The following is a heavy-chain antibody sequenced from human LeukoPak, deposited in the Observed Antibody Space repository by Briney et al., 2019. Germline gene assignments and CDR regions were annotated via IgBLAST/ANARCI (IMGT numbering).Heavy chain of an antibody. CDR1: GYTFTGYY. Sequence: ASVTVSCKASGYTFTGYYMHWVRQAPGQGLEWMGRINPNSGGTNYAQKFQGRVTMTRDTSISTAYMELSRLRSDDTAVYYCAREALGYYDSSGYYAPDDAFDIWGQGTMVTVSS. D-gene: IGHD3-22*01. J-gene: IGHJ3*02. V-gene: IGHV1-2*06. CDR3: AREALGYYDSSGYYAPDDAFDI. CDR2: INPNSGGT.